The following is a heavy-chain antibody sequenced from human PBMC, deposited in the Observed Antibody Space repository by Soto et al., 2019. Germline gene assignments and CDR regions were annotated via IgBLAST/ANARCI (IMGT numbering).Heavy chain of an antibody. V-gene: IGHV4-59*01. CDR1: GASINDCN. J-gene: IGHJ6*02. CDR2: IHYSGNT. D-gene: IGHD2-2*01. CDR3: ARLGGYCSSTSCYGYYRLAV. Sequence: SETLSLTCTVSGASINDCNWSWIRQPPGKGLDWIGTIHYSGNTNYNPSLKSRVTISLDTSKNQFSLKVSSVTAADTAIYYCARLGGYCSSTSCYGYYRLAVWGQGTTVTVSS.